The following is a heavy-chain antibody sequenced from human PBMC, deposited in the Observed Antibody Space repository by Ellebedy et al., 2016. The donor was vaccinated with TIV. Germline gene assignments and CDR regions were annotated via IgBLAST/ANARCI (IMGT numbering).Heavy chain of an antibody. CDR2: ISSSSTYI. CDR1: RFTFSTYS. CDR3: ARERGHFDS. V-gene: IGHV3-21*01. Sequence: GESLKISCAASRFTFSTYSMNWVRQAPGKGLEWVSSISSSSTYIYYADSVKGRFTISRDNAKNSLYLRMNSLRAEDTAVYYCARERGHFDSWGQGTLVTVSS. D-gene: IGHD5-12*01. J-gene: IGHJ4*02.